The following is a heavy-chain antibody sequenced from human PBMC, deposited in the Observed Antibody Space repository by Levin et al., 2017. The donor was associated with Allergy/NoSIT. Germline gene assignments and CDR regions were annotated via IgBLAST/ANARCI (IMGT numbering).Heavy chain of an antibody. CDR3: ARDEMVHEIPYYYGMDV. J-gene: IGHJ6*02. D-gene: IGHD2-8*01. CDR2: IYYSGST. Sequence: SETLSLTCTVSGGSISTSSYYWGWIRQPPGKGLEWLGNIYYSGSTYYSPSLRSRVTISVDTSKNQFSLRLSSVTAADTAVYYCARDEMVHEIPYYYGMDVWGQGTTVTVSS. V-gene: IGHV4-39*07. CDR1: GGSISTSSYY.